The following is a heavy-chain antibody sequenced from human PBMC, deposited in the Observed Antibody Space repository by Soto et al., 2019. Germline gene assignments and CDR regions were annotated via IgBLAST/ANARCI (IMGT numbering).Heavy chain of an antibody. CDR3: ARSRAQLLWFGELTPAAMDV. CDR1: GYTFTNYW. J-gene: IGHJ6*02. CDR2: IDPSDSYT. D-gene: IGHD3-10*01. Sequence: GESLKISCKGSGYTFTNYWISWVRQMPGKGLEWMGRIDPSDSYTNYSPSFQGHVTISADKSISTAYLQWSSLKAPDTAMYYCARSRAQLLWFGELTPAAMDVWGQGTTVTVSS. V-gene: IGHV5-10-1*01.